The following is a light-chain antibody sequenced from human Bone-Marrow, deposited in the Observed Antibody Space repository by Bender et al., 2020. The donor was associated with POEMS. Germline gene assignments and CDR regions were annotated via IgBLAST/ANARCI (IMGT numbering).Light chain of an antibody. V-gene: IGLV2-18*02. CDR3: SSYAGSDNFWV. Sequence: QSALTQPASVSGSPGQSITISCTGTSSDVGSYNLVSWYRQPPGTAPKLMIYEVGNRPSGVPDRFSGSKSGNTASLTISGLQAEDEADYYCSSYAGSDNFWVFGGGTKLTVL. J-gene: IGLJ3*02. CDR1: SSDVGSYNL. CDR2: EVG.